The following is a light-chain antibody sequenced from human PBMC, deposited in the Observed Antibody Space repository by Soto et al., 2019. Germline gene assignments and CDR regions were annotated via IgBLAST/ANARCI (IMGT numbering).Light chain of an antibody. CDR3: QQYHTFWT. J-gene: IGKJ1*01. Sequence: DIQMTQSPSTLSASVGDRVTITCRASQSISSWLAWYQQKPGKAPKLLIYDVYSLESGVPSRSSGSGSGTEFTHTSSRLQLVYVASYDCQQYHTFWTFGQGTKVDIX. V-gene: IGKV1-5*01. CDR1: QSISSW. CDR2: DVY.